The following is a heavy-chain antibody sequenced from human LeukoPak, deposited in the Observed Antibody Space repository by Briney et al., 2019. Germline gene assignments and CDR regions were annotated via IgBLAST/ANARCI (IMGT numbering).Heavy chain of an antibody. D-gene: IGHD2-15*01. CDR2: INHSGST. CDR1: GGSFSGYY. J-gene: IGHJ4*02. V-gene: IGHV4-34*01. CDR3: ARGGYCSGGSCYSPLGFDY. Sequence: SETLSLTCAVYGGSFSGYYWSWIRQPPGKGLEWIGEINHSGSTNYNPSLKSRVTISVDTSKNQFSLKLGSVTAADTAVYYCARGGYCSGGSCYSPLGFDYWGQGTLVTVSS.